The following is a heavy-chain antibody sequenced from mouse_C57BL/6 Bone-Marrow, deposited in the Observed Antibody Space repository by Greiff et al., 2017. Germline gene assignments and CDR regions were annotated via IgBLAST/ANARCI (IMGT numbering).Heavy chain of an antibody. J-gene: IGHJ2*01. CDR3: ARSGDSSGYY. D-gene: IGHD3-2*02. V-gene: IGHV1-54*01. CDR2: INPGSGGT. Sequence: QVQLQQSGAELVRPGTSVKVSCKASGYAFTNYLIEWVKQRPGQGLEWIGVINPGSGGTNYNEKFKGKATLTADKSSSTAYMQLSSLTSEDSAVYFCARSGDSSGYYWGQGTTLTVSS. CDR1: GYAFTNYL.